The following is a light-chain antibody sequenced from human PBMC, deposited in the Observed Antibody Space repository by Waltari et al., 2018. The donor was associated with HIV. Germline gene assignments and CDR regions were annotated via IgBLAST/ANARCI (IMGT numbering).Light chain of an antibody. V-gene: IGKV3-20*01. CDR2: GPS. CDR3: QQYGSSEGFT. Sequence: EIVLTQSPGTLSLSPGDRATHSCRASQIVGGNSLAWYQKKPGQAPRLLIYGPSTRAAGIPDRFSGSGSETDFTLTISRLEPEDCAVYYCQQYGSSEGFTFGPGTRVDI. J-gene: IGKJ3*01. CDR1: QIVGGNS.